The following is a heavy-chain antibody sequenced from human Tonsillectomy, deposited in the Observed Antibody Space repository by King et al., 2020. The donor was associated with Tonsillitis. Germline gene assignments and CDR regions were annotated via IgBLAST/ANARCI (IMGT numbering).Heavy chain of an antibody. J-gene: IGHJ5*02. Sequence: VQLVESGGGVVQPGRSLRLSCAASGFTFSSYGMHWVRQAPGKGLEWVAVISYDGSNKYYADSVKGRFTFSRDNSKNTLYLQMNSLRAEDTAVYYCAKDLDSSDCSSTSCYCGYNWFAPWGQGTLVTVSS. CDR1: GFTFSSYG. CDR2: ISYDGSNK. V-gene: IGHV3-30*18. D-gene: IGHD2-2*01. CDR3: AKDLDSSDCSSTSCYCGYNWFAP.